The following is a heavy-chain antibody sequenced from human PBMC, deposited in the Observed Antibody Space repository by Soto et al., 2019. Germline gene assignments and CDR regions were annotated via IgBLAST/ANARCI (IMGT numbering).Heavy chain of an antibody. J-gene: IGHJ4*02. CDR2: ISAYNGNT. V-gene: IGHV1-18*01. CDR1: GYTFTSYG. D-gene: IGHD3-10*01. CDR3: ARDSDSYYYGSGFLG. Sequence: ASLKVSCKASGYTFTSYGISWVRQAPGQGLEWMGWISAYNGNTNYAQKLQGRVTMTTDTSTSTAYMELRSLRSDDTAVYYCARDSDSYYYGSGFLGWGQGTLVTVS.